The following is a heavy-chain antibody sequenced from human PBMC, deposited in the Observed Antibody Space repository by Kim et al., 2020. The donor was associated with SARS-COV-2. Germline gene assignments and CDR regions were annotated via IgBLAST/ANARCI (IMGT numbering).Heavy chain of an antibody. CDR1: GYTFTSYA. Sequence: ASVKVSCKASGYTFTSYAMNWVRQAPGQGLEWMGWINTNTGNPTYAQGFTGRFVFSLDTSVSTAYLQISSLKAEDTAVYYCARDTEAAGYGSGSYYAGEARFDPWGQGTLVTVSS. CDR3: ARDTEAAGYGSGSYYAGEARFDP. CDR2: INTNTGNP. D-gene: IGHD3-10*01. V-gene: IGHV7-4-1*02. J-gene: IGHJ5*02.